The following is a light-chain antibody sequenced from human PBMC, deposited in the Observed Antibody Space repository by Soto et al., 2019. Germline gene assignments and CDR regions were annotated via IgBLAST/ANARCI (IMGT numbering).Light chain of an antibody. J-gene: IGKJ4*01. CDR3: QKYNSAPLT. Sequence: DIEMAQSPSSLSASAGDRVTITCRASLGIIDYLAWYQQKPGKVPKLLIYAASTLQTGVPSRFSGSGSRTDFTLTISNLQPEDVATYYCQKYNSAPLTLGGGTELEI. V-gene: IGKV1-27*01. CDR2: AAS. CDR1: LGIIDY.